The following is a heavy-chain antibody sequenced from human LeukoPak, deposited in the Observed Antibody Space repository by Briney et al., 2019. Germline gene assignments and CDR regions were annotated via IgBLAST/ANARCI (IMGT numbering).Heavy chain of an antibody. J-gene: IGHJ4*02. D-gene: IGHD4-17*01. CDR3: AKVSMTTVTYDY. Sequence: GWSLRLSCAASGFTFSSYAMSWVRQAPGKGLEWVSAIGGSGGSTYYADSVKGRFTISRDNSKNTLYLQMNSLRAEDTAVYYCAKVSMTTVTYDYWGQGTLVTVSS. CDR1: GFTFSSYA. CDR2: IGGSGGST. V-gene: IGHV3-23*01.